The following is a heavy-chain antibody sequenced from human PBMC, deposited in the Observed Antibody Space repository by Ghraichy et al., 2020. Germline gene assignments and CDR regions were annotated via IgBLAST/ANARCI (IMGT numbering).Heavy chain of an antibody. J-gene: IGHJ6*02. CDR2: IYYSGST. CDR3: ARAIGCSSTSCYMAAYYGMDV. Sequence: LSLTCTVSGGSVSSGSYYWSWIRQPPGKGLEWIGYIYYSGSTNYNPSLKSRVTISVDTSKNQFSLKLSSVTAADTAVYYCARAIGCSSTSCYMAAYYGMDVWGQGTTVTVSS. D-gene: IGHD2-2*02. CDR1: GGSVSSGSYY. V-gene: IGHV4-61*01.